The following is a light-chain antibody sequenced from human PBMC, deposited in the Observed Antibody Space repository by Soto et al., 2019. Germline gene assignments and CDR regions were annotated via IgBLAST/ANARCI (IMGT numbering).Light chain of an antibody. V-gene: IGKV3-20*01. CDR1: QSVSSSY. CDR3: QQYAD. Sequence: EIVLTQSPGTLSLSPGERATLSCRASQSVSSSYLAWYQQKPGQAPRLLIYGASSRATGIPDRFSGSGSGTDFTLTISRLEPEDFAVYYYQQYADFGQGTRLEI. CDR2: GAS. J-gene: IGKJ5*01.